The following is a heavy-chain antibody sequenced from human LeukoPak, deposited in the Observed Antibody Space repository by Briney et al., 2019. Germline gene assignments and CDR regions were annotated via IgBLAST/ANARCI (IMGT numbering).Heavy chain of an antibody. J-gene: IGHJ4*02. Sequence: GGSLRLSCAASGFTFSSFSMNWVRQAPGKGLEWVSTVSTGGAATYYADSVKGRFTISRDNAKNSLYLQMNSLRAEDTAVYYCAPGGDTTINWGQGTLVTVSS. V-gene: IGHV3-21*04. D-gene: IGHD3-22*01. CDR1: GFTFSSFS. CDR2: VSTGGAAT. CDR3: APGGDTTIN.